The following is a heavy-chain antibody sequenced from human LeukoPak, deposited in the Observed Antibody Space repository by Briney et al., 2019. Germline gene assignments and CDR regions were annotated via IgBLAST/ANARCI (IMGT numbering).Heavy chain of an antibody. Sequence: PGGSLRLSCATSGFTFSDHSMDWVRQAPGKGLEWVGRTRSKPYSYTTQYAASVEGRFTISRDDSKNSLYLQMNSLKPEDTAVYYCVRPVTASTTGAIWGQGTMVTVSS. CDR3: VRPVTASTTGAI. J-gene: IGHJ3*02. V-gene: IGHV3-72*01. CDR2: TRSKPYSYTT. CDR1: GFTFSDHS. D-gene: IGHD2-21*02.